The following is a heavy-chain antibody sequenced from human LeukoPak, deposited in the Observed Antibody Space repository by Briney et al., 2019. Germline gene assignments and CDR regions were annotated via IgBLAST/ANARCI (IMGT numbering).Heavy chain of an antibody. CDR2: ISYSGST. CDR3: ARDSYGSGSFNLYFDL. CDR1: GGSISNYY. J-gene: IGHJ2*01. D-gene: IGHD3-10*01. Sequence: SETLSLTCTVSGGSISNYYWSWIRQPPGKGLEWIGYISYSGSTNYNPSPKSRVTISVDTSKNQFSLKLSSVTAADTAVYYCARDSYGSGSFNLYFDLWGRGTLVTVSS. V-gene: IGHV4-59*01.